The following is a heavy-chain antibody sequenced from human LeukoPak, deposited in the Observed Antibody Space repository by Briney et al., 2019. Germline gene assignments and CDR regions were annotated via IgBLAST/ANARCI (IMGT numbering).Heavy chain of an antibody. CDR1: GGSISRYY. J-gene: IGHJ4*02. Sequence: SETLSLTCTVSGGSISRYYWSWIRQPPGKGLEWIGYIYYSGSTNYNPSLKSRVTISVDTSKNQFSLKLNSVTAADTALYYCARSRGYFDYWGQGTLVTVSS. CDR3: ARSRGYFDY. D-gene: IGHD6-13*01. CDR2: IYYSGST. V-gene: IGHV4-59*01.